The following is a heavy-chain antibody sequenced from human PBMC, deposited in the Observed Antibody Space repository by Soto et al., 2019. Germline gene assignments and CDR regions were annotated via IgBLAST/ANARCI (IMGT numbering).Heavy chain of an antibody. CDR2: IYYSGST. V-gene: IGHV4-39*01. CDR1: GGSISSSSYY. Sequence: SETLSLTCTVSGGSISSSSYYWGWIRQPPGKGLEWIGSIYYSGSTYYNPSLKSRVTISVDTSKNQFSLKLSSVTAADTAVYYCARLYTMIVVLHPTYFDYWGQGTLVTVSS. D-gene: IGHD3-22*01. CDR3: ARLYTMIVVLHPTYFDY. J-gene: IGHJ4*02.